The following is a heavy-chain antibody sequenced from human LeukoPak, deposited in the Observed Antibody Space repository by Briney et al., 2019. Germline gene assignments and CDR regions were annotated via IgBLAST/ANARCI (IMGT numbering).Heavy chain of an antibody. CDR1: GFIFSNYA. J-gene: IGHJ3*02. CDR2: ISYDGSNK. V-gene: IGHV3-30-3*01. D-gene: IGHD2-2*01. Sequence: PGASLRLSCAASGFIFSNYAMSWVRQAPGKWLEWVAVISYDGSNKYYADSVKGRFTISRDNSKNTLYLQMYSLRAEDTAVYYCARGDDIVVVEGAFDIWGQGTMVTVSS. CDR3: ARGDDIVVVEGAFDI.